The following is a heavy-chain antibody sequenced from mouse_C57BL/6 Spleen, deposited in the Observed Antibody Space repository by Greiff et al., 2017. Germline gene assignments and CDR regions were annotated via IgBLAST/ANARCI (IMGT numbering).Heavy chain of an antibody. CDR2: IDPSDSYT. CDR1: GYTFTSYW. D-gene: IGHD2-10*01. Sequence: VQLQQSGAELVRPGTSVKLSCKASGYTFTSYWMHWVKQRPGQGLEWIGVIDPSDSYTNYNQKFKGKATLTVDTSSSTAYMQLSSLTSEDSAVYYCARTSYDYYAMDYWGQGTSVTVSS. CDR3: ARTSYDYYAMDY. J-gene: IGHJ4*01. V-gene: IGHV1-59*01.